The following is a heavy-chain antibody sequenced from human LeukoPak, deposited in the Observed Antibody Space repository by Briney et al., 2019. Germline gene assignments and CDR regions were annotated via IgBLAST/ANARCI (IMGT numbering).Heavy chain of an antibody. CDR2: IIPVLGTA. CDR3: ARDGIYGDYELDY. J-gene: IGHJ4*02. CDR1: GGTFSSYA. V-gene: IGHV1-69*04. D-gene: IGHD4-17*01. Sequence: SVKVSCKASGGTFSSYAISWVRQAPGQGLEWMGRIIPVLGTANYAQKFQGRVTITADKSTSTAYMELSSLRSEDTAVYYCARDGIYGDYELDYWGQGTLVTVSS.